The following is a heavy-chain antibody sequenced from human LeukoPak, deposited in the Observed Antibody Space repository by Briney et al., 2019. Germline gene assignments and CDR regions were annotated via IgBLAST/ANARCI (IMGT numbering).Heavy chain of an antibody. Sequence: GGSLRLSCAASGFTFSSYGMHWVRQAPGKGLEWVAVILSDGSKEFYTDSVKGRFTISRDNSKNTLYLQMNSLRAEDTAVYYCARDRTAMAVAPHDAFDIWGQGTMVTVSS. CDR2: ILSDGSKE. CDR3: ARDRTAMAVAPHDAFDI. CDR1: GFTFSSYG. J-gene: IGHJ3*02. V-gene: IGHV3-33*01. D-gene: IGHD6-19*01.